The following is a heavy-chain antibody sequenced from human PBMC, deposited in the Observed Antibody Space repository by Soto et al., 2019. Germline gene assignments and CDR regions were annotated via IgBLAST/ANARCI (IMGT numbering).Heavy chain of an antibody. CDR2: IDYSEST. CDR3: ATTIFGVAADAFDI. CDR1: GGSISSGDYY. Sequence: SETLSLTCTVSGGSISSGDYYWSWLRQPPGKGLEWIGYIDYSESTYYNPSLKSRVTISVDTSKNQFSLKLSSVTAAATAVYYCATTIFGVAADAFDIWGQGTMVTVSS. J-gene: IGHJ3*02. D-gene: IGHD3-3*01. V-gene: IGHV4-30-4*01.